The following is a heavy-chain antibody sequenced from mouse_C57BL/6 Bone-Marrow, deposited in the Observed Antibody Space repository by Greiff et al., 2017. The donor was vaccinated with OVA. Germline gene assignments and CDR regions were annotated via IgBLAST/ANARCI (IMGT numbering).Heavy chain of an antibody. CDR1: GFTFSSYT. J-gene: IGHJ1*03. CDR3: ARHTDATFYWYFDV. Sequence: EVQLVESGGGLVKPGGSLKLSCAASGFTFSSYTMSWVRQTPEKRLEWVATISGGGGNTYYPDTVKGRFTITRDTAKNTLYLQMSSLRSEDTAVEYGARHTDATFYWYFDVWGTGTTVTVSS. D-gene: IGHD6-1*01. CDR2: ISGGGGNT. V-gene: IGHV5-9*04.